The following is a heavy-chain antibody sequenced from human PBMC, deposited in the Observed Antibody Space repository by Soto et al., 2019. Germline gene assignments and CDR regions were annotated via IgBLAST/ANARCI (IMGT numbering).Heavy chain of an antibody. CDR1: GGTFSSYT. J-gene: IGHJ4*02. CDR3: ARDYGDYYFDY. D-gene: IGHD4-17*01. Sequence: QVQLVQSGAEVKKPGSSVKVSCKASGGTFSSYTISWVRQAPGQGLEWMGRIIPILGIANHAQKFQGRVTITADKSTSTAYMELSSLRSEDTAVYHCARDYGDYYFDYWGQGTLVTVSS. CDR2: IIPILGIA. V-gene: IGHV1-69*08.